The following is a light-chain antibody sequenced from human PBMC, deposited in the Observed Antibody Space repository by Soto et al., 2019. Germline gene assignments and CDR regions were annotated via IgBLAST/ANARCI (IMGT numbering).Light chain of an antibody. CDR2: AAS. Sequence: DIQMTQSPSSVSASVGDRVTITCRASQGISIWLAWYQQKPGKAPELLIYAASSLHSGVPSRFSGSGSGTDFTLTISSLQPEDSATYFCQQADSFPHTFGQGTKLEIK. CDR1: QGISIW. J-gene: IGKJ2*01. V-gene: IGKV1D-12*01. CDR3: QQADSFPHT.